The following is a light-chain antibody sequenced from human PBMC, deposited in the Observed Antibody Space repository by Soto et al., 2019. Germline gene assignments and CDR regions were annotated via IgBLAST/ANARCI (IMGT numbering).Light chain of an antibody. CDR2: EVS. CDR1: SSDVGAYNY. V-gene: IGLV2-14*01. Sequence: QSALTQPASVSGAPGQSSTISCAGTSSDVGAYNYVSWYQQHPGKAPKLVIYEVSNRPSGVSNRFSGSKSGNTASLTISGLQAEDEADYYCSSYTSSTTQVFGGGTKLTVL. CDR3: SSYTSSTTQV. J-gene: IGLJ3*02.